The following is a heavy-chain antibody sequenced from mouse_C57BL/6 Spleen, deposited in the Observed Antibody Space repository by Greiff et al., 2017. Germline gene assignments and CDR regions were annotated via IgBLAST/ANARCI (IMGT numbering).Heavy chain of an antibody. CDR2: INPSNGGT. V-gene: IGHV1-53*01. CDR3: AREDYDDAAWFAY. D-gene: IGHD2-4*01. CDR1: GHTFTSYW. Sequence: VQLQQPGTELVKPGASVKLSCKASGHTFTSYWMHWVKQRPGQGLEWIGNINPSNGGTNYNEKFKSKATLTVDKSSSTAYMQLSSLTSEDSAVYYCAREDYDDAAWFAYWGQGTLVTVSA. J-gene: IGHJ3*01.